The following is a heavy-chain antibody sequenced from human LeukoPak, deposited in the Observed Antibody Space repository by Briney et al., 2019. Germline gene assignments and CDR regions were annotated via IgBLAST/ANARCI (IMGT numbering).Heavy chain of an antibody. J-gene: IGHJ4*02. Sequence: GGSLGLSCATSGFTFDDYAFHWVRQVPGKGLEWVSLISRDGGTTSYGDSVKGRFTISRDNSKNSLYMQMNSLKTEDSALYYCTKDFSGSYGNWGQGTLVTVSS. V-gene: IGHV3-43*02. CDR1: GFTFDDYA. CDR2: ISRDGGTT. D-gene: IGHD3-10*01. CDR3: TKDFSGSYGN.